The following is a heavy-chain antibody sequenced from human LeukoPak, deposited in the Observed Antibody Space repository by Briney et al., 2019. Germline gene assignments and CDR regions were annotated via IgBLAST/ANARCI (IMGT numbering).Heavy chain of an antibody. Sequence: GASVKVSCKASGGTFSSYAISWVRQAPGQGLEWMGGIIPIFGTANYAQKFQGRVTITADESTSTAYMELSSLRAEDTAVYYCFYWRFGGFDYWGQGTLVTVSS. CDR3: FYWRFGGFDY. CDR1: GGTFSSYA. V-gene: IGHV1-69*13. J-gene: IGHJ4*02. CDR2: IIPIFGTA. D-gene: IGHD3-10*01.